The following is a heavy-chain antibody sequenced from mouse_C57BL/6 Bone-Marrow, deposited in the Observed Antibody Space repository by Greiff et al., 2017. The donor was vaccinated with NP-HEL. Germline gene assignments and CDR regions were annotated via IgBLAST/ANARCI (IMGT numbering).Heavy chain of an antibody. D-gene: IGHD6-1*01. CDR2: ISNGGGST. CDR1: GFTFSDYY. CDR3: ASSPAY. V-gene: IGHV5-12*01. Sequence: EVKLMESGGGLVQPGGSLKLSCAASGFTFSDYYMYWVRQTPEKRLEWVAYISNGGGSTYYPDTVKGRFTISRDNAKNTLYLQMSRLKSEDTAMYYCASSPAYWGQGTLVTVSA. J-gene: IGHJ3*01.